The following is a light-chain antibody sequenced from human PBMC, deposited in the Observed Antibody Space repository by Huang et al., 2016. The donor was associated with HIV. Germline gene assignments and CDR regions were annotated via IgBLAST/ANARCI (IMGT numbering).Light chain of an antibody. CDR2: GAS. V-gene: IGKV3-20*01. CDR3: QQYGSSSLT. CDR1: QSVSSSY. Sequence: EIVLTQSPGTLSLSPGERATLSCRASQSVSSSYLAWYQQKPGQAPRLLIYGASNRATGIPDRFRGSGSGTDFTLTISRLEPEDFAVYVCQQYGSSSLTFGGGTKVEIK. J-gene: IGKJ4*01.